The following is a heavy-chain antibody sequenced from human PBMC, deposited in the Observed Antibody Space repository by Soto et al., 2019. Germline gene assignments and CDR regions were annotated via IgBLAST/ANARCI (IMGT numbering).Heavy chain of an antibody. V-gene: IGHV3-74*01. D-gene: IGHD3-10*01. CDR2: INGDGSST. J-gene: IGHJ2*01. CDR1: GFTFSRYW. CDR3: PTLGSPSRLWYFEL. Sequence: EVQLVESGGGLVQPGGSLRLSCAASGFTFSRYWMYWVRQAPGKGLVWVSRINGDGSSTTYADSVKGRFTISRDNANNTFHLQMTLLRAEDTGLYSRPTLGSPSRLWYFELWVRGTRVTVSS.